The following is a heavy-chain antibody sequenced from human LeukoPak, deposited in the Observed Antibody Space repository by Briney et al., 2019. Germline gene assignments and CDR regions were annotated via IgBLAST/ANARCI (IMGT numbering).Heavy chain of an antibody. CDR3: ARDDRSHRFYYYYGMDV. CDR1: GGSISSSSYY. J-gene: IGHJ6*02. D-gene: IGHD3-22*01. Sequence: SETLSLTCTVSGGSISSSSYYWGWIRQPPGKGLEWIGIIYYSGSTYYNPSLKSRVTISVDTSKNQFSLKLSSVTAADTAVYYCARDDRSHRFYYYYGMDVRGQGTTVTVSS. V-gene: IGHV4-39*02. CDR2: IYYSGST.